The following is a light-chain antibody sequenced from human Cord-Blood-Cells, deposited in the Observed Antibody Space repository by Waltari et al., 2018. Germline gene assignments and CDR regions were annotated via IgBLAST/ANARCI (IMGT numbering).Light chain of an antibody. Sequence: QSALTQPASVSGSPGQSITIYCTGTSRDVGGYNYVSWYQQHPGKAPKLMIYDVSNRPSGVSNRFSGSKSGNTASLTISGLQAEDEADYYCSSYTSSSTLVVFGGGTKLTVL. CDR1: SRDVGGYNY. J-gene: IGLJ2*01. CDR2: DVS. CDR3: SSYTSSSTLVV. V-gene: IGLV2-14*01.